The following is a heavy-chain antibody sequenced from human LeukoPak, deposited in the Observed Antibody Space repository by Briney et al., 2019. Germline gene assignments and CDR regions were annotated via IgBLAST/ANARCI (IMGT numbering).Heavy chain of an antibody. CDR3: ARVGYSSGWSHFDL. CDR1: GGSISSHY. Sequence: SETLSLTCTVSGGSISSHYWSWIRQPPGKGLEWIAYIFYSGSTNYNPSLKNRVTISVDTSKNQFSLKLSSVTAAVTAVYYCARVGYSSGWSHFDLWGRGTLVTVSS. D-gene: IGHD6-19*01. CDR2: IFYSGST. V-gene: IGHV4-59*11. J-gene: IGHJ2*01.